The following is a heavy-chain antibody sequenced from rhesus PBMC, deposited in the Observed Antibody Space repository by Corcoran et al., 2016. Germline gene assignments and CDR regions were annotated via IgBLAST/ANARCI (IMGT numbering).Heavy chain of an antibody. CDR2: IDGNIAGT. D-gene: IGHD4-23*01. Sequence: QLQLQESGPGLVKPSETLSLICAVSGGSISGYYWSWIRQPPGKGLEWLGNIDGNIAGTNYNPSLKIRVTISKDTSKNQSSLKLSSVTAADTAVYYCARIEYTTMDVWGRGVLVTVSS. V-gene: IGHV4-81*01. CDR1: GGSISGYY. J-gene: IGHJ5-2*02. CDR3: ARIEYTTMDV.